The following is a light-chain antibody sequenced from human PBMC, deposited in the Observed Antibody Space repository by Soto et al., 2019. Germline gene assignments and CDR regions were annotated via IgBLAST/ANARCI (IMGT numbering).Light chain of an antibody. V-gene: IGKV1-5*03. CDR1: QSVSSW. CDR3: QQYSKLYT. Sequence: DIQMTQSPSTLSASVGDRVTITCRASQSVSSWLAWYQQKPGKAPNLLIYKASSLESGVPSRFSGSGSGTDLTLTIRSLQPDDFATYYCQQYSKLYTFGQGTKLEIK. J-gene: IGKJ2*01. CDR2: KAS.